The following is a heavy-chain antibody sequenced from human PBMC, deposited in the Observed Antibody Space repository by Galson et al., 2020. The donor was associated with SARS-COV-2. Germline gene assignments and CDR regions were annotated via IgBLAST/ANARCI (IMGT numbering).Heavy chain of an antibody. CDR2: IYYSGRT. V-gene: IGHV4-31*03. J-gene: IGHJ3*02. D-gene: IGHD3-10*01. CDR1: GGSISSGGYY. Sequence: SETLSLTCTVSGGSISSGGYYWSWIRQHPGKGLEWIGYIYYSGRTYYNPSLKSRVTISVDTSKNQFSLKLSSVTAADTAVYYCARVKSLQLLWFGGPTVDAFDIWGQGTMVTVSS. CDR3: ARVKSLQLLWFGGPTVDAFDI.